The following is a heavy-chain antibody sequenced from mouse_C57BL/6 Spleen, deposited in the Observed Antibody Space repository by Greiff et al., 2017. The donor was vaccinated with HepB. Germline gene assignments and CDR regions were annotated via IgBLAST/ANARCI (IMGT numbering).Heavy chain of an antibody. Sequence: QVQLKQPGAELVKPGASVKLSCKASGYTFTSYWMHWVKQRPGQGLEWIGMIHPNSGSTNYNEKFKSKATLTVDQSSSTAYMQLSSLTSEDSAVYYCARGHYGNYGEDYWGQGTTLTVSS. CDR2: IHPNSGST. J-gene: IGHJ2*01. CDR3: ARGHYGNYGEDY. V-gene: IGHV1-64*01. CDR1: GYTFTSYW. D-gene: IGHD2-1*01.